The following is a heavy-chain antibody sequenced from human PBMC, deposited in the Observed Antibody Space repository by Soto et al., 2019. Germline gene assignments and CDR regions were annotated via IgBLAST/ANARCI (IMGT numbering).Heavy chain of an antibody. J-gene: IGHJ4*02. V-gene: IGHV3-23*01. CDR1: GFTFCSYA. CDR3: ARESDH. Sequence: GGSVELCVAASGFTFCSYAMSWVRQAPGKGLEWVSTISGSGGGTYYADSMKGRFTISRDNSKNTLYLQMYSLRVEDTAVYYCARESDHWGQGTLVTVSS. CDR2: ISGSGGGT.